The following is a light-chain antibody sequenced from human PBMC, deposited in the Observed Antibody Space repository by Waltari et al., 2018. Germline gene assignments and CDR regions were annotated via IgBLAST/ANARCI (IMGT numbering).Light chain of an antibody. CDR1: QSVLYSSNNKNY. V-gene: IGKV4-1*01. Sequence: DIVMTQSLDSLAVSLGERATINCKSSQSVLYSSNNKNYLAWYQQKPGQPPKLLIYWASTRESGVPDRFSGSGSGTDFTLTISSLQAEDVAVYYCLQYYDIPRTFGQGTKVEIK. CDR3: LQYYDIPRT. J-gene: IGKJ1*01. CDR2: WAS.